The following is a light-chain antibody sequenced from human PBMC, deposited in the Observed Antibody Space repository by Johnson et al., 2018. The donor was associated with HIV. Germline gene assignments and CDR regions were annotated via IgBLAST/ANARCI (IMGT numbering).Light chain of an antibody. CDR3: GTWDSRLSARYV. J-gene: IGLJ1*01. CDR1: SSNIGINY. CDR2: DNT. V-gene: IGLV1-51*01. Sequence: QSVLTQPPSVSAAPGQKVTISCSGSSSNIGINYVSWYQQLPGTAPKLLIYDNTKRPSGIPDRFSGSKSGTSATLGITGLQTGDEADYYCGTWDSRLSARYVFGTGTKVTVL.